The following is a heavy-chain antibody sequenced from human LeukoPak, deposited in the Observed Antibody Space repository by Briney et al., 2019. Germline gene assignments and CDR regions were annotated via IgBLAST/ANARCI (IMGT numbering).Heavy chain of an antibody. D-gene: IGHD7-27*01. CDR1: GYTFTGYY. J-gene: IGHJ5*02. CDR2: INPNSGGT. V-gene: IGHV1-2*02. CDR3: ARDTPPGAKFDP. Sequence: ASVKVSCKASGYTFTGYYMHWARQAPGQGLEWMGWINPNSGGTNYAQKFQGRVTMTRDTSISTAYMELSRLRSDDTAVYYCARDTPPGAKFDPWGQGTLVTVSS.